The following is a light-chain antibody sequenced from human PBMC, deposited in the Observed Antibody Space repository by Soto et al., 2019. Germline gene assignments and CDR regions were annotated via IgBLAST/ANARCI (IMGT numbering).Light chain of an antibody. CDR1: QSVTSSY. CDR2: GAS. CDR3: QHYGSSPTT. V-gene: IGKV3-20*01. J-gene: IGKJ1*01. Sequence: EIVLTQSPGTLSLSPGERATLSCRASQSVTSSYLAWWQQKPGQAPRLLIYGASSRATGIPDRFSGSGSGTDFTLTISRLEPEDFAVYFCQHYGSSPTTFGQVTKVEIK.